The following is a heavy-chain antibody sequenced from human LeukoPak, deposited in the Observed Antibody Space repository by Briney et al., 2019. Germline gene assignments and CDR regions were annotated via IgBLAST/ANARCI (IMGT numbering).Heavy chain of an antibody. V-gene: IGHV3-33*01. CDR2: IFYDGSNK. CDR1: GFTFSNYG. D-gene: IGHD2/OR15-2a*01. J-gene: IGHJ4*02. Sequence: PGGSLRLSCAASGFTFSNYGMHWVRQAPGKGLEWLAAIFYDGSNKYYADTVKGRFTISRDNSKNTLDLQVNSLTAEDTAVYYCARDQALYFSYGDYWGQGTLVTVSS. CDR3: ARDQALYFSYGDY.